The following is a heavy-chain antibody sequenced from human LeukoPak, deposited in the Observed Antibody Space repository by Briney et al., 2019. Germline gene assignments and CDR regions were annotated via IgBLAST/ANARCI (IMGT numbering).Heavy chain of an antibody. Sequence: SETLFLTCTVSGGSISSYYWSWIRQPPGKGLEWIGYIYYSGSTSYNPSLNSRVTISVDTSKNQFSLKLSSVTAADTAVYYRARSGSTAFDYWGQGTLVTVSS. D-gene: IGHD1-26*01. CDR2: IYYSGST. J-gene: IGHJ4*02. CDR1: GGSISSYY. CDR3: ARSGSTAFDY. V-gene: IGHV4-59*01.